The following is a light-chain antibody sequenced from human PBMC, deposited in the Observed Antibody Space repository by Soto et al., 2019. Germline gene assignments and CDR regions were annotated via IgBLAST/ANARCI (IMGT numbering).Light chain of an antibody. V-gene: IGLV2-14*03. J-gene: IGLJ2*01. Sequence: QSVLTQPASVSGSPGQSITISCTGSFSDVGPHDYVSWYQQHPGKAPKLVIYDVSNRPSGVSSRFSGSKSGNTASLTISGLQAEDEADYYCASYTSSSTSVIFGRGTKLTVL. CDR2: DVS. CDR3: ASYTSSSTSVI. CDR1: FSDVGPHDY.